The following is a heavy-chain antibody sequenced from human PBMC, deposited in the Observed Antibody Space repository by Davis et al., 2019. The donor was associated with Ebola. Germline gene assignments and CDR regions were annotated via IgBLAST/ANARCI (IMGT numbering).Heavy chain of an antibody. V-gene: IGHV3-53*04. D-gene: IGHD3-3*01. CDR3: ARDSLRFLEWSLDY. Sequence: GESLKTFCAASGFTVSSNYMSWVRQAPGKGLEWVFVIYSGGSTYYADSVKGRFTISRHNSKNTLYLQMNSLRAEDTAVYYCARDSLRFLEWSLDYWGQGTLVTVSS. CDR2: IYSGGST. CDR1: GFTVSSNY. J-gene: IGHJ4*02.